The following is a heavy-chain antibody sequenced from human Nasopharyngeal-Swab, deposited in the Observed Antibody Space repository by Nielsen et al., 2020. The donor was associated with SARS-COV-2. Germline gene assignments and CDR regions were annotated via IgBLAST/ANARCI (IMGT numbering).Heavy chain of an antibody. CDR3: ARDPDYDFWSGYSKSFDY. CDR2: ISWNNGSI. CDR1: GFTFDDYA. V-gene: IGHV3-9*01. Sequence: SLKISCAASGFTFDDYAMHWVRQAPGKGPEWVSGISWNNGSIGYADSVKGRFTISRDNAKNSLYLQMNSLRAEDTAVYYCARDPDYDFWSGYSKSFDYWGQGTLVTVSS. J-gene: IGHJ4*02. D-gene: IGHD3-3*01.